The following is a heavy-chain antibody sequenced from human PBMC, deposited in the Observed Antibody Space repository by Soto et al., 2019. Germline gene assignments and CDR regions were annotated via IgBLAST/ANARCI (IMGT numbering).Heavy chain of an antibody. D-gene: IGHD3-3*01. Sequence: ASVKVSCKVSGYTLTEFSMHWVRQAPGKGLEWMGTFDPEDGETLYAQKFQGRITMTEDTSTDTAYMELSSLRSEDTAVHYCSTDTLFGAVIRPFEYWGHGTLVTVSS. CDR2: FDPEDGET. CDR3: STDTLFGAVIRPFEY. CDR1: GYTLTEFS. V-gene: IGHV1-24*01. J-gene: IGHJ4*01.